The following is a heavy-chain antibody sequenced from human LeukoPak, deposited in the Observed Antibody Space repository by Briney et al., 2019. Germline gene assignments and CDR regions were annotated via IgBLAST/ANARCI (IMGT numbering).Heavy chain of an antibody. CDR2: IYYSGST. CDR1: GGSISSYY. D-gene: IGHD6-13*01. CDR3: ARDRAIAAAGTRSPYYYYYGMDV. V-gene: IGHV4-59*01. J-gene: IGHJ6*04. Sequence: PSETLSLTCTVSGGSISSYYWSWIRQPPGKGLEWIGYIYYSGSTNYNPSLKSRVTISVDTSKNQFSLKLSSVTAADTAVYYCARDRAIAAAGTRSPYYYYYGMDVWGIGTTVTVSS.